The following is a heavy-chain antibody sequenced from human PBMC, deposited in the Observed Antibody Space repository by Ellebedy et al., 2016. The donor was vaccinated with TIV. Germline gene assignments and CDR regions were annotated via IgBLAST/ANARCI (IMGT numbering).Heavy chain of an antibody. V-gene: IGHV3-23*01. CDR1: GFTFSSYV. J-gene: IGHJ4*02. CDR3: ARSGTYFPDH. Sequence: GESLKISCAASGFTFSSYVMSWVRQAPGKGLEWVSGISGSGGSTYYADSVKGRFTISRDNSKNTLYLQMSRLRAEDTAVYYCARSGTYFPDHWGQGTLVTVSS. CDR2: ISGSGGST. D-gene: IGHD1-26*01.